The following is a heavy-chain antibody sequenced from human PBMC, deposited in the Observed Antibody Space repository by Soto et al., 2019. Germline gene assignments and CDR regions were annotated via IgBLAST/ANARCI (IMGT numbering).Heavy chain of an antibody. Sequence: GESLKISCKTSGYSFLNYWIGWVRQMPGKGLEWMGIIYTGDSDARYSPSFQGQVTISADKSIGTVYLQWSSLKASDTAMYYCARHIVDTSMTASFNYWGQGTQVTVSS. CDR3: ARHIVDTSMTASFNY. J-gene: IGHJ4*02. V-gene: IGHV5-51*01. CDR1: GYSFLNYW. CDR2: IYTGDSDA. D-gene: IGHD5-18*01.